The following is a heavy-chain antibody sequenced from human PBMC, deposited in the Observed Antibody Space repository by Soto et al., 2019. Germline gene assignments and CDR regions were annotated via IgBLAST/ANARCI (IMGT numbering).Heavy chain of an antibody. V-gene: IGHV4-34*01. CDR1: GGSFSGYY. Sequence: QVQLQQWGAGLLKPSETLSLTCAVYGGSFSGYYWSWIRQPPGKGLEWIGEINHSGSTNYNPSLKSRVTISVDTSKNQFALKLSSVTAADKAVYYCARRIRYFDWLLYGGWFDPWGQGTLVTVSS. CDR3: ARRIRYFDWLLYGGWFDP. D-gene: IGHD3-9*01. CDR2: INHSGST. J-gene: IGHJ5*02.